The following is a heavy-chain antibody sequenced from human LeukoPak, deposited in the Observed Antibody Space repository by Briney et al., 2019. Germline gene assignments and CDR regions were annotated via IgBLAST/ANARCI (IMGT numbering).Heavy chain of an antibody. Sequence: ASVKVSCKASGYTFTGYYIHWVRQAPGRGLEWMGWINPNSGGTNYAQKFQSRVTMTRDTSISTAYMELGRLRSDDTAVYYCARDPGYCSSAGCYGDYWGQGTPVTVSS. V-gene: IGHV1-2*02. CDR2: INPNSGGT. D-gene: IGHD2-2*01. J-gene: IGHJ4*02. CDR1: GYTFTGYY. CDR3: ARDPGYCSSAGCYGDY.